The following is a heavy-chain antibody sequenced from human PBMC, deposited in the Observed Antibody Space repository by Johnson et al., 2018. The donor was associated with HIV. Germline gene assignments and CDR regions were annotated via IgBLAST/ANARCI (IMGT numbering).Heavy chain of an antibody. V-gene: IGHV3-23*04. D-gene: IGHD1-26*01. CDR1: GFTFSSYA. Sequence: VQLVESGGGLVQPGRSLRLSCAASGFTFSSYAMSWVRQAPGKGLEWVSAISGSGGSTYYADSVKGRFTISRDNSKNTLYMQMNSLRAEETAVYYCARDHTNSGSYSTYAFDIWGQGTMVTVSS. CDR2: ISGSGGST. CDR3: ARDHTNSGSYSTYAFDI. J-gene: IGHJ3*02.